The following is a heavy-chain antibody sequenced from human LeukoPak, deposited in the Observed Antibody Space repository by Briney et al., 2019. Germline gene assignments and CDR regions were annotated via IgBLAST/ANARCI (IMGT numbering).Heavy chain of an antibody. J-gene: IGHJ4*02. CDR3: AKEGGYYDFWSGYLGSYSDY. Sequence: GGSLRLSCAASGFTFSSYAMSWVRQAPGKGLEWVSAISGSGGSTYYADSVKGRFTISRDNSKNTLYLQMNSLRAEDTAVYYCAKEGGYYDFWSGYLGSYSDYWGQGTLVTVSS. CDR2: ISGSGGST. V-gene: IGHV3-23*01. D-gene: IGHD3-3*01. CDR1: GFTFSSYA.